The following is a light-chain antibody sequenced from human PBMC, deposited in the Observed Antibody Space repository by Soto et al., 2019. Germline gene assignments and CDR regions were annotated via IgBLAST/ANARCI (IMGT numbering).Light chain of an antibody. CDR1: SSDVGSYNR. CDR2: EVS. Sequence: QSALTQPPSVSASPGQSVTISCTGTSSDVGSYNRVSWYQQPPGTAPKLMIYEVSNRPSGVPDRFSGSKSGNTASLTISGLHAEDEADYYCSSYTSSRTYVFGTGTKVTVL. V-gene: IGLV2-18*02. J-gene: IGLJ1*01. CDR3: SSYTSSRTYV.